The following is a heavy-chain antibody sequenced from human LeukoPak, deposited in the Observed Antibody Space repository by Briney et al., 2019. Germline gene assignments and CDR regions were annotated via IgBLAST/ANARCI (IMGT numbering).Heavy chain of an antibody. V-gene: IGHV6-1*01. CDR2: TCYKSRWST. D-gene: IGHD2-8*01. CDR3: ARWLHVMAHFDC. CDR1: GDSVSSKSVA. Sequence: SQTLSLTCAISGDSVSSKSVAWNWVRQSPSRGLEWLGRTCYKSRWSTAYDVSSPSRISINPDTSEYQFSLQLNSVTPDDTAVYFCARWLHVMAHFDCWGQRRLVFASS. J-gene: IGHJ4*01.